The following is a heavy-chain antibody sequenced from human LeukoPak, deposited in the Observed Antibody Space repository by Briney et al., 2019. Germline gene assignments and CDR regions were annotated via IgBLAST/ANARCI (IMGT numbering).Heavy chain of an antibody. CDR2: IYYSGST. Sequence: SETLSHTCTVSGGSVSSGSYYWSWIRQPPGKGLEWIGYIYYSGSTNYNPSLKSRVTVSVDTSKNQFSLKLSSVTAADTAVYYCAGGEQQLDSHYYYGMDVWGKGTTVTVSS. V-gene: IGHV4-61*01. D-gene: IGHD6-13*01. J-gene: IGHJ6*04. CDR1: GGSVSSGSYY. CDR3: AGGEQQLDSHYYYGMDV.